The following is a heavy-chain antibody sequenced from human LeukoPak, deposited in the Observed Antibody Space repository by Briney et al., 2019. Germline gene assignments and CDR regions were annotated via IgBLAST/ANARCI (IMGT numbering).Heavy chain of an antibody. Sequence: ASVKVSCKASGYTFTGYYMHWVRQAPGQGLEWMGWISAYNGNTNYAQKLQGRVTMTTDTSTSTAYMELRSLRSDDTAVYYCARDLGCSSTSCYTTALYYYYYYGMDVWGQGTTVTVSS. J-gene: IGHJ6*02. D-gene: IGHD2-2*02. CDR3: ARDLGCSSTSCYTTALYYYYYYGMDV. V-gene: IGHV1-18*04. CDR2: ISAYNGNT. CDR1: GYTFTGYY.